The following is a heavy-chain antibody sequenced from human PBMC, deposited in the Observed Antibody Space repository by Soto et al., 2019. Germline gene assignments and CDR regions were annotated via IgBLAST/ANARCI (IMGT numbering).Heavy chain of an antibody. CDR2: IYYSGSS. CDR1: GGSISSSSYY. V-gene: IGHV4-39*01. D-gene: IGHD3-22*01. Sequence: QLQLQESGPGLVKPSETRSLTCTVSGGSISSSSYYLGWIRQPPGKGLEWIGSIYYSGSSYYNPSLKSRVTISVDTSKNQFSLKLSSVTAADTAVYYCARHVSSWLLSKNWFDPWGQGTLVTVSS. J-gene: IGHJ5*02. CDR3: ARHVSSWLLSKNWFDP.